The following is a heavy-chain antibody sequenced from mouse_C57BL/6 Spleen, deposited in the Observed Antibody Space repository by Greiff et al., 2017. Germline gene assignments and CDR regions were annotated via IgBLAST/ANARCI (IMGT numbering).Heavy chain of an antibody. CDR2: INPNNGGT. CDR1: GYTFTDYN. CDR3: ARNVYGNLFFDY. J-gene: IGHJ2*01. V-gene: IGHV1-22*01. D-gene: IGHD2-1*01. Sequence: EVKLQESGPELVKPGASVKMSCKASGYTFTDYNMHWVKQSHGKSLEWIGYINPNNGGTSYNQKFKGKATLTVNKSSSTAYMELRSLTSEDSAVYYCARNVYGNLFFDYWGQGTTLTVSS.